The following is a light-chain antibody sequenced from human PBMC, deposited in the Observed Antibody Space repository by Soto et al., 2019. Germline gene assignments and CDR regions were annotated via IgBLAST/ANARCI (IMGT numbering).Light chain of an antibody. Sequence: QSVLTQPPSMSGTPGQRVSISCSGSSSNIESHSVDWYQHFPGTAPKLVINSNDQRPSGVPDRFSGSKSGTSASLAISGLQSEYEADYYCATWDDGVNGVLFGGGTKLTVL. V-gene: IGLV1-44*01. J-gene: IGLJ2*01. CDR2: SND. CDR1: SSNIESHS. CDR3: ATWDDGVNGVL.